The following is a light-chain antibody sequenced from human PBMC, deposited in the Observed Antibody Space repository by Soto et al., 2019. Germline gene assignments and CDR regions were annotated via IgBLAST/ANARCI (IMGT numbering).Light chain of an antibody. V-gene: IGKV3-15*01. CDR2: ASS. J-gene: IGKJ1*01. CDR1: QSIGSN. Sequence: ELVLTQSPGTLSLSPGERATLSCRASQSIGSNLAWYQQKPCQAPRLVIYASSIRASDFPARFSGSGSGTEFTLTISSPRPDDFATYYCQQYKDYSAWTFGQGTKVDIK. CDR3: QQYKDYSAWT.